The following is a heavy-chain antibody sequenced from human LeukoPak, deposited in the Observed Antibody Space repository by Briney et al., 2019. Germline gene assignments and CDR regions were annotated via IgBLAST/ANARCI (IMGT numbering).Heavy chain of an antibody. CDR1: GYTFTGYY. V-gene: IGHV1-2*06. Sequence: ASVKVSCKASGYTFTGYYMHWVRQAPGQGLEWMGRINPNSGGTNYAQKFQGRVTMTRDTSISTAYMELSRLRSDDTAVYYCARDLGYSYSWDYWGQGTLVTVSS. CDR2: INPNSGGT. CDR3: ARDLGYSYSWDY. J-gene: IGHJ4*02. D-gene: IGHD5-18*01.